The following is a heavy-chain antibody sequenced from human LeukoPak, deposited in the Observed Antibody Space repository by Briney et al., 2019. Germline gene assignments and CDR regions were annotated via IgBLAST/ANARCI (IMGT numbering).Heavy chain of an antibody. CDR1: GYSISSGYY. J-gene: IGHJ4*02. CDR3: ARDSAGANIVVVTAIRDY. Sequence: SETLSLTCTVSGYSISSGYYWGWIRQPPGKGLEWIGSIYHSGSTYYSPSLKSRVTISVDTSKNQFSLKLSSVTAADTAVYYCARDSAGANIVVVTAIRDYWGQGTLVTVSS. CDR2: IYHSGST. D-gene: IGHD2-21*02. V-gene: IGHV4-38-2*02.